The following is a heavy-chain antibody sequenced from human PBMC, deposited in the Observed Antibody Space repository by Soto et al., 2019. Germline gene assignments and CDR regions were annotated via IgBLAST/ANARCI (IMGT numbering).Heavy chain of an antibody. CDR2: INHSGST. V-gene: IGHV4-34*01. CDR1: GGSFSGYY. CDR3: ARGGDYDFWSGYTPGYGMDV. D-gene: IGHD3-3*01. J-gene: IGHJ6*02. Sequence: PSETLSLTCAVYGGSFSGYYWSWIRQPPGKGLEWIGEINHSGSTNYNPSLKSRVTISVDTSKNQFSLKLSSVTAADTAVYYCARGGDYDFWSGYTPGYGMDVWGQGTTVTVSS.